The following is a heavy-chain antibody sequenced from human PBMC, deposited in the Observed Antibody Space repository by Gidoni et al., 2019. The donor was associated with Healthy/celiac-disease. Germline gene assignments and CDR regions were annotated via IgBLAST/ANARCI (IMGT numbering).Heavy chain of an antibody. V-gene: IGHV3-21*01. Sequence: EVQLVESGGGLVKPGGSLRLSCAASGFTFSSYSMNWVRQAPGNGLEWFSSISIGSSYIYYADSVKGRFTISRDNAKNSLYLQMTSLRAEDTAVYYCARGAVRGGFLEWAQRGENYYYGMDVWGQGTTVTVSS. J-gene: IGHJ6*02. D-gene: IGHD3-3*01. CDR1: GFTFSSYS. CDR2: ISIGSSYI. CDR3: ARGAVRGGFLEWAQRGENYYYGMDV.